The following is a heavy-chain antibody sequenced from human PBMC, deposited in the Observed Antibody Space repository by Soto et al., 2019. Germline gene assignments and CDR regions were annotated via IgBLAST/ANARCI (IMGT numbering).Heavy chain of an antibody. CDR3: ARLHGAYYYYYYMDV. D-gene: IGHD3-16*01. V-gene: IGHV4-34*01. Sequence: TLSLTCAVYGGSFSGYYWSWIRQPPGKGLEWIGEINHSGSTNYNPSLKSRVTISVDTSKNQFSLKLSSVTAADTAVYYCARLHGAYYYYYYMDVWGKGTTVTVSS. CDR1: GGSFSGYY. CDR2: INHSGST. J-gene: IGHJ6*03.